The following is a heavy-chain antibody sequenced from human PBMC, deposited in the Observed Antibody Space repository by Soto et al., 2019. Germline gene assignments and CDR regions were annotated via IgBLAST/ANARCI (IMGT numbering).Heavy chain of an antibody. Sequence: GGSLRLSCAASGFTFSSYAMHWVRQAPGKGLEWVAVISYDGSNKYYADSVKGRFTISRDNSKNTLYLQMNSLRAEDTAVYYCARDPGAYSSSSVAHNWFDTWGQGTLVTVSS. CDR2: ISYDGSNK. J-gene: IGHJ5*02. V-gene: IGHV3-30-3*01. CDR1: GFTFSSYA. D-gene: IGHD6-6*01. CDR3: ARDPGAYSSSSVAHNWFDT.